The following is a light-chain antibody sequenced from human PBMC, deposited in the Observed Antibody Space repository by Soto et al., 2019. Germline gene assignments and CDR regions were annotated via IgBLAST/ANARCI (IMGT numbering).Light chain of an antibody. CDR2: EGS. V-gene: IGLV2-23*01. J-gene: IGLJ1*01. CDR1: SSDVGSYNL. Sequence: HSVLTQPASVSGSPGQSITISCTGTSSDVGSYNLVSWYQQHPGKAPKLMIYEGSKRPSGVSNRFSGSKSGNTASLTISGLQAEDEADYYCCSYAGSSTSYVFGTGTKLTVL. CDR3: CSYAGSSTSYV.